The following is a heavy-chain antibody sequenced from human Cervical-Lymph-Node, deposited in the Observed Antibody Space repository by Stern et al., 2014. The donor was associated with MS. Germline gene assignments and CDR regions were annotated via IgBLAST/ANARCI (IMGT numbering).Heavy chain of an antibody. Sequence: VHLVESGAEVKKPGSSMNVSCKTSGGTFSSSYAITWMRQAPGHGLEWMGRIIPILGLANYAQKFQGRVVITADKSTSTTYMELSSLTSEDTAVYYCARGVVSNRAAATLHNLFDPWGQGTLVTVSS. CDR2: IIPILGLA. V-gene: IGHV1-69*09. CDR3: ARGVVSNRAAATLHNLFDP. D-gene: IGHD2-15*01. CDR1: GGTFSSSYA. J-gene: IGHJ5*02.